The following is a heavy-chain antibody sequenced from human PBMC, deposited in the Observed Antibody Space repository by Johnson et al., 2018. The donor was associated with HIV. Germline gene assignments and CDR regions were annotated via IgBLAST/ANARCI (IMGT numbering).Heavy chain of an antibody. V-gene: IGHV3-23*01. J-gene: IGHJ3*01. CDR1: GFTFSDYA. D-gene: IGHD6-6*01. CDR3: ARVSYSSLALDF. CDR2: ISGPGGST. Sequence: GVVQPGRSLRLSCVASGFTFSDYAMSWVRQAPGKGLEWVSTISGPGGSTYYPDSMKGRFTISRDNSMNTLYLQVNSLRLEDTAIYYCARVSYSSLALDFWGQGTMVTVSS.